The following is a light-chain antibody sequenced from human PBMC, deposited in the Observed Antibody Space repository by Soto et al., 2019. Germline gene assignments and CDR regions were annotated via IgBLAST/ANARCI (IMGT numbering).Light chain of an antibody. CDR1: SSNIGSNY. V-gene: IGLV1-47*02. Sequence: QLVLTQPPSASGTPGQRVTISCSGSSSNIGSNYVYWYQQLPGTAPKLLIYNNNQRPSGVPDRFSGSKSGTSASLAISGLQSEDEADYYCAAWDDSLIGYVFGTGTKVTVL. CDR2: NNN. J-gene: IGLJ1*01. CDR3: AAWDDSLIGYV.